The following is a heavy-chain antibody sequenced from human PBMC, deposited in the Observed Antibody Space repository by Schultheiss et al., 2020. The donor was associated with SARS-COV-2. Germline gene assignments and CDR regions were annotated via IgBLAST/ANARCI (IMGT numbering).Heavy chain of an antibody. CDR3: ARDKYENWFDP. D-gene: IGHD2-2*01. CDR2: ISGSGGST. CDR1: GFTFSDYY. J-gene: IGHJ5*02. V-gene: IGHV3-11*04. Sequence: GGSLRLSCAAAGFTFSDYYMSWIRQAPGKGLEWVSAISGSGGSTYYADSVKGRFTISRDNAKNTLYLQMNSLRAEDTAVYYCARDKYENWFDPWGQGTLVTVSS.